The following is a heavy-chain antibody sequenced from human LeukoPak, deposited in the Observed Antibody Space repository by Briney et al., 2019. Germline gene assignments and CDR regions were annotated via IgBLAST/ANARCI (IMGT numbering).Heavy chain of an antibody. CDR2: INHSGST. CDR1: GGSFSGYY. Sequence: SETLSLTCAVCGGSFSGYYWSWIRQPPGKGLEWIGEINHSGSTNYNPSLKSRVTISVDTSKNQFSLKLSSVTAADTAVYYCARRKGGYYYGAEGYYFDYWGQGTLVTVSS. D-gene: IGHD3-22*01. CDR3: ARRKGGYYYGAEGYYFDY. V-gene: IGHV4-34*01. J-gene: IGHJ4*02.